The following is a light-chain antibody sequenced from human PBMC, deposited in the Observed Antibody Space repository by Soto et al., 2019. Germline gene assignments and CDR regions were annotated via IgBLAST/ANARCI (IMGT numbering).Light chain of an antibody. CDR1: QGINDY. CDR3: QQFNTYPLT. CDR2: AAS. J-gene: IGKJ4*01. V-gene: IGKV1-9*01. Sequence: DIQLTQSPSFLSASVGDRVTITCRASQGINDYLAWYQQKPGKAHKLLIYAASTLQSEVPSRFSGSASGTEFTLTISSLQPEDFATYYRQQFNTYPLTFGGGTKVEVK.